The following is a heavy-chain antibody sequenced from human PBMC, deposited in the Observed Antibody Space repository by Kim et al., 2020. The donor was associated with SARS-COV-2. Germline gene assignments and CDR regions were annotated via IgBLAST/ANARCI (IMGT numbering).Heavy chain of an antibody. D-gene: IGHD3-9*01. V-gene: IGHV3-21*01. CDR3: ARDHGYYDILTGYQYYYYYGMDV. Sequence: GGSLRLSCAASGFTFSSYSMNWVRQAPGKGLEWVSSISSSSSYIYYADSVKGRFTISRDNAKNSLYLQMNSLRAEDTAVYYCARDHGYYDILTGYQYYYYYGMDVWGQGTTVTVSS. CDR2: ISSSSSYI. CDR1: GFTFSSYS. J-gene: IGHJ6*02.